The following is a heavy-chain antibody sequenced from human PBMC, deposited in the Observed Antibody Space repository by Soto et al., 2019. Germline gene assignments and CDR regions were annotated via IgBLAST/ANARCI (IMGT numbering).Heavy chain of an antibody. D-gene: IGHD1-1*01. CDR1: GYAFTPYG. Sequence: QVHLVQSGAEVKKPGASVKVSCQASGYAFTPYGITWGRQAPGQGLEWMGWISAPNGNTNYAQKLQGRVTVTRDTSTSTAYMELRSLRSDDTAVYYCARGRYGDYWGQGALVTVSS. J-gene: IGHJ4*02. CDR3: ARGRYGDY. V-gene: IGHV1-18*01. CDR2: ISAPNGNT.